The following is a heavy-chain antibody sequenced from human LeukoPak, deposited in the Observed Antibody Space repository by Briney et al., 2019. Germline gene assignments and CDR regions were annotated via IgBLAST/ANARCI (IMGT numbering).Heavy chain of an antibody. CDR1: GGTFSSYA. Sequence: SVKVSCKASGGTFSSYAISWVRQAPGQGLEWMGGIIPIFGTANYAQKFQGRVTITADKSTSTAYMELSSLRSEDTAVYYCARGRLEDYYDSSGYYFDYWGQGTLVTVSS. V-gene: IGHV1-69*06. D-gene: IGHD3-22*01. CDR3: ARGRLEDYYDSSGYYFDY. CDR2: IIPIFGTA. J-gene: IGHJ4*02.